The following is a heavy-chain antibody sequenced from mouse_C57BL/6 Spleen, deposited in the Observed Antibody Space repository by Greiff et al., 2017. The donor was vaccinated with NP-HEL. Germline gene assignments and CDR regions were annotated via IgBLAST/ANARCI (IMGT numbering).Heavy chain of an antibody. V-gene: IGHV5-16*01. J-gene: IGHJ2*01. Sequence: EVQLVESEGGLVQPGSSMKLSCTASGFTFSDYYMAWVRQVPEKGLEWVANINYDGSSTYYLDSLKSRFIISRDNAKNILYLQMSSLKSEDTATYYCARDRDWDGGNYFDYWGQGTTLTVSS. CDR2: INYDGSST. CDR3: ARDRDWDGGNYFDY. D-gene: IGHD4-1*01. CDR1: GFTFSDYY.